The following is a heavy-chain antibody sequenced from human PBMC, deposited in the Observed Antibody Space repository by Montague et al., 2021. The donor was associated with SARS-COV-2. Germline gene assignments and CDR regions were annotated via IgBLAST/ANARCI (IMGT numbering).Heavy chain of an antibody. D-gene: IGHD2-15*01. V-gene: IGHV4-59*13. CDR3: ARVAGVVAAAPLNYYGMDV. CDR1: GGSISSYY. CDR2: IYYSGST. Sequence: SKTLSLTCTVSGGSISSYYWSWIRQPPGKGLEWIGYIYYSGSTNYNPSLKSRVTISVDTSKNQFSLKLSSVTAADTAVYYCARVAGVVAAAPLNYYGMDVWGQGTTVTVSS. J-gene: IGHJ6*02.